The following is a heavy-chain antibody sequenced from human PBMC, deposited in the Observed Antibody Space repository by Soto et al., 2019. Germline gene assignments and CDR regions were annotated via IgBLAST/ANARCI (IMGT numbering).Heavy chain of an antibody. Sequence: GGSLRLSCASSVFTFINYGMHWVRQAPGKGLEWVAVISYDGSNKYYADSVKGRFTISRDNSKNTLYLQMNSLRAEDTAVYYCAKDVIVGATSDYFDYWGQGTLVTVSS. CDR2: ISYDGSNK. J-gene: IGHJ4*02. V-gene: IGHV3-30*18. D-gene: IGHD1-26*01. CDR3: AKDVIVGATSDYFDY. CDR1: VFTFINYG.